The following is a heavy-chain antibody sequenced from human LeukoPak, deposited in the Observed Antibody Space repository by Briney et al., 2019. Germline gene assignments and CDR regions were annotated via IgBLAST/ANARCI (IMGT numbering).Heavy chain of an antibody. CDR1: GFTFSTYW. V-gene: IGHV3-7*01. CDR2: IKQDGSEK. D-gene: IGHD3-3*02. Sequence: GGSLRLSCAASGFTFSTYWMSWVRQAPGEGRGWVANIKQDGSEKYYVDSVKGRFTISRDNAKNSLYLQMNSLRAEDTAVYYCASRAHFWSGPGGWGQGTLVTVSS. J-gene: IGHJ4*02. CDR3: ASRAHFWSGPGG.